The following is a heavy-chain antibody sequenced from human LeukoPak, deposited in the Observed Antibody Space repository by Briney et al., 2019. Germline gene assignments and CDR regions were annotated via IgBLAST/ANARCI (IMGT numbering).Heavy chain of an antibody. J-gene: IGHJ3*02. Sequence: PGGSLRLSCAASGFTVSSNYMSWVRQAPGKGLEWVSVIYSGGRTYYADSVKGRFTISRDNSKNTLYLQVNSLRAEDTAVYYCARGSIVVVPFDIWGQGTMVTVSS. CDR1: GFTVSSNY. D-gene: IGHD3-22*01. V-gene: IGHV3-66*01. CDR3: ARGSIVVVPFDI. CDR2: IYSGGRT.